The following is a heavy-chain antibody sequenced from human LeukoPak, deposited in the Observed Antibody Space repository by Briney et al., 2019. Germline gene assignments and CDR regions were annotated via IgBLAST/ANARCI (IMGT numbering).Heavy chain of an antibody. D-gene: IGHD6-13*01. Sequence: ASVKVSCKASGYTFTSYAMNWVRQAPGQGLEWMGWINTNTGNPTYAQGFTGRFVFSLDTSVSTAYLQISSLKAEDTAVYYCARPGGYSSSWPIRGDNWFDPWGQGTLVTVSS. V-gene: IGHV7-4-1*02. CDR2: INTNTGNP. J-gene: IGHJ5*02. CDR3: ARPGGYSSSWPIRGDNWFDP. CDR1: GYTFTSYA.